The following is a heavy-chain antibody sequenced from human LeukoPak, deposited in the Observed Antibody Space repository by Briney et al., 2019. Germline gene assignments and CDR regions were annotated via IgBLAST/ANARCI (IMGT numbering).Heavy chain of an antibody. J-gene: IGHJ4*02. CDR2: INAGNGNT. CDR3: ARDYYDSSGYYDY. V-gene: IGHV1-3*01. Sequence: GASVKVSCKASGYIFTSYYMHWVRQAPGQRLEWMGWINAGNGNTKYSQKFQGRVTITRDTSASTAYMELSSLRSEDTAVYYCARDYYDSSGYYDYWGQGTLVTVSS. CDR1: GYIFTSYY. D-gene: IGHD3-22*01.